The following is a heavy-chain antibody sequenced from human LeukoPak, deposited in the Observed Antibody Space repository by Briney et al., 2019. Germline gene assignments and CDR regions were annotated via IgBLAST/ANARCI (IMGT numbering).Heavy chain of an antibody. D-gene: IGHD5-24*01. CDR1: GGSISSSDYY. CDR2: IYHSGST. V-gene: IGHV4-30-2*01. Sequence: SETLSLTCTVSGGSISSSDYYWAWIHQPPGKGLEWIGYIYHSGSTYYNPSLKSRVTISVDRSKNQFSLKLSSVTAADTAVYYCASAIEMATRADAFDIWGQGTMVTVSS. CDR3: ASAIEMATRADAFDI. J-gene: IGHJ3*02.